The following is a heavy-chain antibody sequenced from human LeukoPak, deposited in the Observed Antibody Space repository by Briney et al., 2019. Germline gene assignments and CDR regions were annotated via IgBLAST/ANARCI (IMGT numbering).Heavy chain of an antibody. D-gene: IGHD3-10*01. Sequence: GGSLRLSCAASGFTFSSYSMNWVRQAPGKGLEWVSSISSSSSYIYYADSVKGRFTISRDNAKNSLYLQMNSLRAEDTAVYYRAREDYYGSGSYSNYYYYGMDVWGQGTTVTVSS. CDR2: ISSSSSYI. CDR1: GFTFSSYS. J-gene: IGHJ6*02. V-gene: IGHV3-21*01. CDR3: AREDYYGSGSYSNYYYYGMDV.